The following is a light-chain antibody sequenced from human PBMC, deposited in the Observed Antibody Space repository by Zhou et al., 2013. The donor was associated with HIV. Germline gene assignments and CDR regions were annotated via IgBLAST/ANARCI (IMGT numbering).Light chain of an antibody. Sequence: IVMTQSPGTLSLSPGERATLSCRASQSVSSSYLAWYQQKPGQGPRLLIYRASARETGIPGRFSGSGSGTEFTLTISSLQSEDFAVYYCQQYDTWPLTFGGGT. CDR3: QQYDTWPLT. V-gene: IGKV3-15*01. J-gene: IGKJ4*01. CDR2: RAS. CDR1: QSVSSSY.